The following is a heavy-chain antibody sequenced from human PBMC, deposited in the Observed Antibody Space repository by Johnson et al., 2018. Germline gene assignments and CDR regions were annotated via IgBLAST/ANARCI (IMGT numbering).Heavy chain of an antibody. CDR2: ISYDGSNK. V-gene: IGHV3-30*18. J-gene: IGHJ6*02. Sequence: QVQLVESGGGVVQPGRSLRLSCAASGFNFNTYAMHWVRQAPGKGLEWVTFISYDGSNKYYADSVKGRFTVSRDNSKNTLFLQMNSLRGEDTAVYYCAKTIALFIYGMDVWGQGTTVTVSS. CDR3: AKTIALFIYGMDV. CDR1: GFNFNTYA. D-gene: IGHD2-15*01.